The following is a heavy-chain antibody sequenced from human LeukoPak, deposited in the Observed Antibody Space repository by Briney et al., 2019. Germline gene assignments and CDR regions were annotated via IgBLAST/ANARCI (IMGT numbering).Heavy chain of an antibody. CDR1: GGSISSYY. CDR3: ARDIPPYYGSGSYMDV. J-gene: IGHJ6*03. CDR2: IYTSGST. Sequence: SETLSLTCTVSGGSISSYYWSWIRQPAGKGLEWIGRIYTSGSTSYNPSLKSRVTISVDTSKNQFSLKLSSVTAADTAVYYCARDIPPYYGSGSYMDVWGKGTTVTVSS. D-gene: IGHD3-10*01. V-gene: IGHV4-4*07.